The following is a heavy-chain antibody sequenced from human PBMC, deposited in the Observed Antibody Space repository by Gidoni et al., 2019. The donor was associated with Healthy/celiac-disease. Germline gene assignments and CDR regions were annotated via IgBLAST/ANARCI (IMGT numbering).Heavy chain of an antibody. CDR2: IYYSGST. Sequence: QVQLQESGPGLVKPSETLSLTCTVSGGSISSYSWSWIRQPPGKGLEWIGYIYYSGSTNYNPSLKGRVTISVDTSKNQFSLKLSSVTAADTAVYYCARESGTDWFDPWGQGTLVTVSS. CDR1: GGSISSYS. D-gene: IGHD3-10*01. J-gene: IGHJ5*02. CDR3: ARESGTDWFDP. V-gene: IGHV4-59*01.